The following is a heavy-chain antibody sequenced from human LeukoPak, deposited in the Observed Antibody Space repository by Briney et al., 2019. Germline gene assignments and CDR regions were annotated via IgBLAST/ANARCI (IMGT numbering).Heavy chain of an antibody. CDR2: MNPKSGNR. CDR1: GYTFTNYD. Sequence: PAASVKVSCKASGYTFTNYDINWVRQATGQGLEWMGWMNPKSGNRGYAQKFQGRVTIMRNTSINTTYMELSSLRSEDTAVYYCARGFRSGYSSGWYYFDYWGQGTLVTVSS. V-gene: IGHV1-8*03. J-gene: IGHJ4*02. CDR3: ARGFRSGYSSGWYYFDY. D-gene: IGHD6-19*01.